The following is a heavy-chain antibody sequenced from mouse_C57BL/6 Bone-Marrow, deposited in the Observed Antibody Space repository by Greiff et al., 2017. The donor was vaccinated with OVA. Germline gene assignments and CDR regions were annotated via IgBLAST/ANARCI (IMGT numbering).Heavy chain of an antibody. CDR2: ISDGGSYT. D-gene: IGHD2-13*01. CDR1: GFTFSSYA. V-gene: IGHV5-4*01. CDR3: ARDSDQSSWFAY. Sequence: EVHLVESGGGLVKPGGSLKLSCAASGFTFSSYAMSWVRQTPEKRLEWVATISDGGSYTYYPDNVKGRFTISRDNAKNNLYLQMSHLKSEDTAMYYCARDSDQSSWFAYWGQGTLVTVSA. J-gene: IGHJ3*01.